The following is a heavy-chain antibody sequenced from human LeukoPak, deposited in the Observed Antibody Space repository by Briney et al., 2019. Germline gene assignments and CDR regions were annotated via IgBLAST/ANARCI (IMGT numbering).Heavy chain of an antibody. D-gene: IGHD3-22*01. Sequence: PSETLSLTCTVSGGSISGFYWSWIRQPPGKGLQYIGYIYYSGSTNYNPSLKSRLTISVDTSKNQFSLRLSSVTAADTAVYYCARDGVYYYDSSGGDYWGQGTLVTVSS. J-gene: IGHJ4*02. CDR1: GGSISGFY. CDR2: IYYSGST. CDR3: ARDGVYYYDSSGGDY. V-gene: IGHV4-59*12.